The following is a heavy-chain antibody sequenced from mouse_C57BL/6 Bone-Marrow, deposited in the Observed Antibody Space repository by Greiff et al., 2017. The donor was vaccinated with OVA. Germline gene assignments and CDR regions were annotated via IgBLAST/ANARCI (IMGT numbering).Heavy chain of an antibody. Sequence: QVQLQQSGAELVRPGTSVKVSCKASGYAFTNYLIEWVKQRPGQGLEWIGVINPGSGGTNYNEKFKGKATLTADKSSSTAYMQLSSLTSEDSAVYFCAGYGDYAMDYWGQGTSVTVSS. CDR3: AGYGDYAMDY. J-gene: IGHJ4*01. V-gene: IGHV1-54*01. CDR1: GYAFTNYL. D-gene: IGHD1-1*02. CDR2: INPGSGGT.